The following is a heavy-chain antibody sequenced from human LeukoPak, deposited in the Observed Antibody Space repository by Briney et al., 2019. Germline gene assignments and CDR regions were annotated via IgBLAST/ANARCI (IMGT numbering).Heavy chain of an antibody. D-gene: IGHD5-12*01. CDR3: ARERWLRDSRFFDS. V-gene: IGHV1-2*02. CDR2: INPNSGGT. CDR1: GYTFTGYY. J-gene: IGHJ4*02. Sequence: ASVTVSCKASGYTFTGYYMHWVRQAPGQGLEWMGWINPNSGGTNYAQKFQGRVTMTRDTSISTAYMELSTLRSDDTAVYYCARERWLRDSRFFDSWGQGTLVTVSS.